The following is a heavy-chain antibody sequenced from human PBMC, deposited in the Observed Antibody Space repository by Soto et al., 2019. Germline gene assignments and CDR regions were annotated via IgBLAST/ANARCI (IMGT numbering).Heavy chain of an antibody. J-gene: IGHJ6*02. Sequence: PGGSLRLSCAVSGFTFSTYSMNWVRQAPGKGLEWVSYISTSDDTEQYADSVEGRFTISRDNAKNSLYLQMNSLRDEDTAVYYCARAGQFCMDVWGQGTTVXV. CDR1: GFTFSTYS. CDR3: ARAGQFCMDV. V-gene: IGHV3-48*02. CDR2: ISTSDDTE.